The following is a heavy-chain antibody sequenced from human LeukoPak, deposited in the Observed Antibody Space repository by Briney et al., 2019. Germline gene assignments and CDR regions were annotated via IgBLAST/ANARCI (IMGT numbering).Heavy chain of an antibody. CDR2: ISSSSSTI. CDR3: ARVILRAYDY. V-gene: IGHV3-48*04. CDR1: GFTFSSYS. J-gene: IGHJ4*02. Sequence: GGSLRLSCAASGFTFSSYSMNWVRQAPGKGLEWGSYISSSSSTIYYADSVKGRFTISRDNAKNSLYLQMNSLRAEDTAVYYCARVILRAYDYWGQGTLVTVSS. D-gene: IGHD1-26*01.